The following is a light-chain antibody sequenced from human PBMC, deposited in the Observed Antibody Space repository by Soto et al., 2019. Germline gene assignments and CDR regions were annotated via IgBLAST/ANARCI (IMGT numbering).Light chain of an antibody. V-gene: IGLV2-14*01. J-gene: IGLJ1*01. CDR2: DVS. CDR1: SSYVGGYNY. Sequence: QSVLTQPASVSGSPGQSITISCTGTSSYVGGYNYVSWYQQHPGKAPKLMIYDVSNRPSGISDRFSGSKSDNTASLTISGLQAEDEADYYCSSYTSTYTRVFGTGTKVTVL. CDR3: SSYTSTYTRV.